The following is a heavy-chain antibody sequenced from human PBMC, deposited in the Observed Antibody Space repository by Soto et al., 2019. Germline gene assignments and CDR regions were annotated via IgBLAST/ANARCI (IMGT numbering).Heavy chain of an antibody. V-gene: IGHV5-51*01. D-gene: IGHD3-22*01. CDR2: IYPGDSDT. CDR3: ARSASHYYYDSSGYHDAFEI. J-gene: IGHJ3*02. Sequence: GESLKISCKGSGYSFTSYWIGWVRQMPGKGLEWMGIIYPGDSDTRYSPSFQGQVTISADKSISTAYLQWSSLKASDTATYYCARSASHYYYDSSGYHDAFEIWGQGTRVTVSS. CDR1: GYSFTSYW.